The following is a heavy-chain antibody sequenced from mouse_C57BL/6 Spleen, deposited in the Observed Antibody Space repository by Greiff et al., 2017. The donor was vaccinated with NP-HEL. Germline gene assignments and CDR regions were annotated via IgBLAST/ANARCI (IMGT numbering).Heavy chain of an antibody. D-gene: IGHD1-1*01. J-gene: IGHJ1*03. CDR1: GYAFSSSW. Sequence: QVQLQQSGPELVKPGASVKISCKASGYAFSSSWMNWVKQRPGKGLEWIGRIYPGDGDTNYNGKFKGKATLTADKSSSTAYMQLSSLTSEDSAVYFCANYYGSSDWYFDVWGTGTTVTVSS. CDR3: ANYYGSSDWYFDV. CDR2: IYPGDGDT. V-gene: IGHV1-82*01.